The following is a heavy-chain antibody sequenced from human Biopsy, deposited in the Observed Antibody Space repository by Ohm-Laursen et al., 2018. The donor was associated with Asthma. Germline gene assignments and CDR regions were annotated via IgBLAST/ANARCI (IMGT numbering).Heavy chain of an antibody. CDR1: GGSINSSTW. CDR3: ARGPELDV. Sequence: SATLSLTCTVSGGSINSSTWWSWVRQPPGKGLEWIGETNERGVTNNNPSLKSRVIISIDTYWNRVSLKLTSVTAADTAVYYCARGPELDVWGQGTTVTVSS. CDR2: TNERGVT. J-gene: IGHJ6*02. V-gene: IGHV4-4*02.